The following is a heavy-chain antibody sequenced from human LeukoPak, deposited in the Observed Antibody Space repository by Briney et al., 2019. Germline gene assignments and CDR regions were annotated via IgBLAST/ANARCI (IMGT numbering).Heavy chain of an antibody. CDR3: ARDHLPSLRLSYYDSSGFPYY. J-gene: IGHJ4*02. Sequence: ASVKVSCKASGYTFTSYGISWVRQAPGQGLEWMGRISAYNGNTNYAQKLQGRVTMTTDTSTSTAYMELRSLRSDDTAVYYCARDHLPSLRLSYYDSSGFPYYWGQGTLVTVSS. CDR1: GYTFTSYG. CDR2: ISAYNGNT. V-gene: IGHV1-18*01. D-gene: IGHD3-22*01.